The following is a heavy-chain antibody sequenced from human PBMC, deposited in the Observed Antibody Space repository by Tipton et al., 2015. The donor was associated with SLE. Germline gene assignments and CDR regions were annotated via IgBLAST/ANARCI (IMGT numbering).Heavy chain of an antibody. CDR1: YDSISPYY. Sequence: TLSLTCTVSYDSISPYYWTWIRQPPGKGLEWIGYIYYSGSTNYNPSLKSRVTISVDTSKNQFSLKLSSVTAADTAVYYCARDRVVQWLEEGGAYFDYWGQGTRVLVSP. J-gene: IGHJ4*02. V-gene: IGHV4-59*12. CDR2: IYYSGST. D-gene: IGHD6-19*01. CDR3: ARDRVVQWLEEGGAYFDY.